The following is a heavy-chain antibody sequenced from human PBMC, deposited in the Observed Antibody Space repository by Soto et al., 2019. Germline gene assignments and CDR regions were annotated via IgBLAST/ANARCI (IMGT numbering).Heavy chain of an antibody. CDR1: GGSFSGYY. J-gene: IGHJ4*02. V-gene: IGHV4-34*01. D-gene: IGHD5-12*01. CDR2: INHSGST. Sequence: PSETLSLTCAVYGGSFSGYYWSWIRQPPGKGLEWIGEINHSGSTNYNPSLKSRVTISVDTSKNQFSLKLSSVTAADTAVYYCARVGRYQRWLQPRFAYWGQGTLVTVSS. CDR3: ARVGRYQRWLQPRFAY.